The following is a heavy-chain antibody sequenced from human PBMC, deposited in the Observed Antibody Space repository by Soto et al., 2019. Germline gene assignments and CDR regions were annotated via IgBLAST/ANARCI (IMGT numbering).Heavy chain of an antibody. CDR1: GGSISSSSYY. CDR2: IYYSGST. CDR3: ARHATSYYDSSGYYPFDY. Sequence: QLQLQESGPGLVKPSETLSLTCTVSGGSISSSSYYWGWIRQPPGKGLEWIGSIYYSGSTYYNPSLKRRVTISVDTSKNQFSLKLSSVTAADTAVYYCARHATSYYDSSGYYPFDYWGQGTLVTVSS. V-gene: IGHV4-39*01. J-gene: IGHJ4*02. D-gene: IGHD3-22*01.